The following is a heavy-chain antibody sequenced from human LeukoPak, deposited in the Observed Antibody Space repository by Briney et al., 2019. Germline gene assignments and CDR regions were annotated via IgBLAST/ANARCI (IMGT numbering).Heavy chain of an antibody. CDR3: ARNIRSSPYYFDY. Sequence: SETLSLTCTVTGVSISIYYWSWIRHPPGKGLERIGYIYYSGSTNYNPSLKSRVTISVDTSKNQFSLKLSSVTAADTAVYYCARNIRSSPYYFDYCGQGTLVTVSS. CDR2: IYYSGST. J-gene: IGHJ4*02. V-gene: IGHV4-59*01. D-gene: IGHD6-6*01. CDR1: GVSISIYY.